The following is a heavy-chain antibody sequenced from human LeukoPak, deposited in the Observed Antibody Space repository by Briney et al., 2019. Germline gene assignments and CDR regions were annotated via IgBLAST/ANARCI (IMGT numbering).Heavy chain of an antibody. J-gene: IGHJ4*02. Sequence: PSETLSLTCTVSGGSISSSSYYWGWIRQPPGKGLEWIGSIYYSGSTYYNPSLKSRVTISVDTSKNQFSLKLSSVTPADTPVYYCARQGPRVVVVPAAIYYWGKGTLVPVSS. CDR2: IYYSGST. CDR1: GGSISSSSYY. CDR3: ARQGPRVVVVPAAIYY. D-gene: IGHD2-2*01. V-gene: IGHV4-39*01.